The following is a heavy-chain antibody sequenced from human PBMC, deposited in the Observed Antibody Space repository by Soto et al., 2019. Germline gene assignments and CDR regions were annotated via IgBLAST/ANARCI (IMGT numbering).Heavy chain of an antibody. Sequence: GGSLRLSCAASGFTFSSYAMSWVRQAPGKGLEWVSAISGSGGSTYYADSVKGRFTISRDNSKNTLYLQMNSRRAEDTAVYYCAKDQGYYGSGRGFDPWGQGTLVTVSS. D-gene: IGHD3-10*01. CDR2: ISGSGGST. CDR3: AKDQGYYGSGRGFDP. CDR1: GFTFSSYA. V-gene: IGHV3-23*01. J-gene: IGHJ5*02.